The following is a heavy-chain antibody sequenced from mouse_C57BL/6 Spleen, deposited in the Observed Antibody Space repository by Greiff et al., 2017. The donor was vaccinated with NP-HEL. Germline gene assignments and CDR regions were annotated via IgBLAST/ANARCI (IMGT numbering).Heavy chain of an antibody. D-gene: IGHD2-3*01. V-gene: IGHV5-4*03. Sequence: EVKLVESGGGLVKPGGSLKLSCAASGFTFSSYAMSWVRQTPEKRLEWVATISDGGSYTYYPDNVKGRFTISRDNAKNNLYLQMSHLKSEDTAMYYCARAHYDGDYYAMDYWGQGTSVTVSS. CDR3: ARAHYDGDYYAMDY. CDR2: ISDGGSYT. CDR1: GFTFSSYA. J-gene: IGHJ4*01.